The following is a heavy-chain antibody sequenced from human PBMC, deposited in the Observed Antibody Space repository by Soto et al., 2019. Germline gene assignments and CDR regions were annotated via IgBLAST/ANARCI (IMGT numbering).Heavy chain of an antibody. V-gene: IGHV5-51*01. CDR3: ATWAYCGGDCYSKLEFDY. Sequence: PGEALKISCKGSGYSFTSYWIGWVRQMPWKGLEWMGIIYPGDSDTRYSPSFQGQVTISADKSISTAYLQWSSLKASDTAMYYCATWAYCGGDCYSKLEFDYWGQGTLVTVSS. J-gene: IGHJ4*02. CDR2: IYPGDSDT. CDR1: GYSFTSYW. D-gene: IGHD2-21*02.